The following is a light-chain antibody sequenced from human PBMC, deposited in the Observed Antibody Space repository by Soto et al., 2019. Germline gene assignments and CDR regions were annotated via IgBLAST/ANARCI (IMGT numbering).Light chain of an antibody. V-gene: IGKV3D-20*02. CDR1: QSISSSF. J-gene: IGKJ1*01. CDR2: GAS. Sequence: EIVLTQSPGTLSLSPGERATLSCGASQSISSSFLAWYQQKPGQAPRLLIYGASSRATGIPARFSGSGSGTDFTLTISRLEPEDFAVYYCQQRDIWPRTFGQGTKVDIK. CDR3: QQRDIWPRT.